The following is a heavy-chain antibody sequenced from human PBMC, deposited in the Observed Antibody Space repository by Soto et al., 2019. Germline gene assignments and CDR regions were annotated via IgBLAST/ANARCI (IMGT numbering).Heavy chain of an antibody. J-gene: IGHJ3*02. D-gene: IGHD7-27*01. Sequence: QVQPQESGPGLVKPSQTLSLTCTVSGGSISSGGYYWSWIRQPPGKGLEWIGYIYYSGSTYYNPSLKSRVTVSVDTSMNQFSLKLSSVTAADTAVYYCARAPYRGANSRGALDMWGQGTMVTVSS. CDR1: GGSISSGGYY. V-gene: IGHV4-30-4*08. CDR2: IYYSGST. CDR3: ARAPYRGANSRGALDM.